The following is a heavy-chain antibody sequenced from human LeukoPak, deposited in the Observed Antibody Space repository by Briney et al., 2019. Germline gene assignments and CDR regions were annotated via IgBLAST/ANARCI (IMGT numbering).Heavy chain of an antibody. D-gene: IGHD2-15*01. CDR3: AVYCSGGSCYGH. V-gene: IGHV4-34*01. J-gene: IGHJ1*01. CDR2: INHSGST. CDR1: GGSFSGYY. Sequence: SETLSLTCAVYGGSFSGYYWSWIRQPPGKGLEWIGEINHSGSTNYNPSLKSRVTISVDTSKNQFSLKLSSVTAADTAVYYCAVYCSGGSCYGHWGQGTLVTVSS.